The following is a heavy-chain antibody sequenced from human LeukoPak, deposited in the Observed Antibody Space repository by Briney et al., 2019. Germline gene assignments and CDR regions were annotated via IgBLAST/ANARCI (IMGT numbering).Heavy chain of an antibody. CDR2: FDPEDGET. V-gene: IGHV1-24*01. D-gene: IGHD6-19*01. CDR3: ATDRNSSGWYSPWFDP. J-gene: IGHJ5*02. CDR1: GYTLTELS. Sequence: GASVKVSCKVSGYTLTELSMHWVRQAPGKGLEWMGGFDPEDGETFYAQKFQGRVTMTEDTSTDTAYMELSSLRSEDTAVYYCATDRNSSGWYSPWFDPWGQGTLVTVSS.